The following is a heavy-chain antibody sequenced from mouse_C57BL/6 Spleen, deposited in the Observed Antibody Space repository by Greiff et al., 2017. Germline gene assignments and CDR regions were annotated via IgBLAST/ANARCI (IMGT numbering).Heavy chain of an antibody. CDR3: AREGYDYDDYYAMDY. Sequence: QVQLQQPGAELVRPGSSVKLSCKASGYTFTSYWMDWVKQRPGQGLEWIGNIYPSDSETPYNQKFKDKATLTVDKSSSTAYMQLSSLTSEDSAVYYWAREGYDYDDYYAMDYWGQGTSVTVSS. D-gene: IGHD2-4*01. J-gene: IGHJ4*01. V-gene: IGHV1-61*01. CDR1: GYTFTSYW. CDR2: IYPSDSET.